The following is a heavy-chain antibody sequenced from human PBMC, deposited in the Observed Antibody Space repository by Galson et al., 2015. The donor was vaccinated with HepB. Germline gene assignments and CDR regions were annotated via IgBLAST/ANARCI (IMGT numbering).Heavy chain of an antibody. Sequence: SLRLSCAASGFTVSSDYMSWVRQAPGKGLEWVSVIYRGGSTYYADSVKGRFTISRDKSKNTLYLQMNNLRAEDTAVYYCARVESSSWYYFDFWGQGTLVTVSS. CDR1: GFTVSSDY. CDR3: ARVESSSWYYFDF. J-gene: IGHJ4*02. V-gene: IGHV3-66*01. D-gene: IGHD6-13*01. CDR2: IYRGGST.